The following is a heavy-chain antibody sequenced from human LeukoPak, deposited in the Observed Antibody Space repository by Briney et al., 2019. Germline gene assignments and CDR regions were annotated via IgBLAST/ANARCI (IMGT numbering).Heavy chain of an antibody. J-gene: IGHJ2*01. CDR3: ARVNTGDWYFDL. V-gene: IGHV3-74*01. D-gene: IGHD2/OR15-2a*01. Sequence: GGSLRLSCAASGFTFSRYWMHWVRQAPGKGLVWVSRINTDGSTTSYADSVKGRFTISRDNAENTVYLQMNSLGAEDTALYFCARVNTGDWYFDLWGRGTLVTVSS. CDR1: GFTFSRYW. CDR2: INTDGSTT.